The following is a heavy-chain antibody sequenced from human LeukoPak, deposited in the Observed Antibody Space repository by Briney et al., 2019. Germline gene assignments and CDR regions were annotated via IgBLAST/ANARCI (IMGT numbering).Heavy chain of an antibody. V-gene: IGHV1-24*01. CDR3: ATAFGVPAGGDY. D-gene: IGHD3-3*01. CDR1: GYTLTELS. CDR2: FDPEDGET. J-gene: IGHJ4*02. Sequence: ASVKVSCKVSGYTLTELSMHWVRQAPGKGLEWMGGFDPEDGETIYAQKFRGRVTMTEDTSTDTAYMELSSLRSEDTAVYYCATAFGVPAGGDYWGQGTLVTVSS.